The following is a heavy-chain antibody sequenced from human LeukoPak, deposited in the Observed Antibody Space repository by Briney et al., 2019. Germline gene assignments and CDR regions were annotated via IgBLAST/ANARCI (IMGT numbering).Heavy chain of an antibody. CDR3: ARVAASSSWYENYFDY. Sequence: SVKVSCKASGGTFSSYAISWVRQAPGQGLEWMGGIIPIFGTANYAQKFQGRVTITADESTSTAYMELSSLRSEDTAVYYCARVAASSSWYENYFDYWGQGTLVTVST. D-gene: IGHD6-13*01. V-gene: IGHV1-69*13. J-gene: IGHJ4*02. CDR1: GGTFSSYA. CDR2: IIPIFGTA.